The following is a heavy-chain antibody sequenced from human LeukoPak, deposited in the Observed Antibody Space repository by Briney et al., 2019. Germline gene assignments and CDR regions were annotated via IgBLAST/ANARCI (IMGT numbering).Heavy chain of an antibody. CDR2: IYPGDSDT. D-gene: IGHD3-16*02. J-gene: IGHJ4*02. CDR3: ARLTFGRVIALDY. Sequence: LGESLQVSCKGSGYSFTSYWIGWVRQMPGKGLEWMGIIYPGDSDTRYSPSFQGQVTISADKSISTAYLQWSSLKASDTAMYYCARLTFGRVIALDYWGQGTLVTVSS. V-gene: IGHV5-51*01. CDR1: GYSFTSYW.